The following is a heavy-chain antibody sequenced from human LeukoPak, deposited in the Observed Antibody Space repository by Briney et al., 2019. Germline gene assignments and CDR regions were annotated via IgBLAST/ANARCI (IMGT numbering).Heavy chain of an antibody. CDR3: APWDDAFDI. D-gene: IGHD1-26*01. CDR1: GGPMSSSTYY. Sequence: PSETLSLTCTVSGGPMSSSTYYWGWIRQPPGKGLEWIGIICYSGTTHYNPSLKSRVTISVDTSKNQFSLKLSSVTAADTAVYYCAPWDDAFDIWGQGTMVTVSS. CDR2: ICYSGTT. V-gene: IGHV4-39*01. J-gene: IGHJ3*02.